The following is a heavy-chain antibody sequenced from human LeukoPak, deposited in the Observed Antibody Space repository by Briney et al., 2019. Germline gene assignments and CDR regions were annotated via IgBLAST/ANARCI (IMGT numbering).Heavy chain of an antibody. V-gene: IGHV3-30*02. CDR3: ATYSSSSSAFDI. D-gene: IGHD6-6*01. CDR2: IRYDGSNK. Sequence: GGSLRLSCAASGFTFSSYGMHWVGQAPGKGLEWVAFIRYDGSNKYYADSVKGRFTISRDNSKNTLYLQMNSLRAEDTAVYYCATYSSSSSAFDIWGQGTMVTVSS. CDR1: GFTFSSYG. J-gene: IGHJ3*02.